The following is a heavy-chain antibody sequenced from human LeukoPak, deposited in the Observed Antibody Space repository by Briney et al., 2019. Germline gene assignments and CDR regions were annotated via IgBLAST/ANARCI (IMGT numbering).Heavy chain of an antibody. J-gene: IGHJ4*02. V-gene: IGHV4-59*02. CDR1: GASVGSYY. CDR3: ARDSSSSGWPLDY. CDR2: IFHSGST. Sequence: SETLSLTCTVSGASVGSYYWGWVRQPPGKELEWIGDIFHSGSTNYNPSLKSRVSISMDTSKNQFSLKLSSVTAADTAVYYCARDSSSSGWPLDYWGQGTLVTVSS. D-gene: IGHD6-19*01.